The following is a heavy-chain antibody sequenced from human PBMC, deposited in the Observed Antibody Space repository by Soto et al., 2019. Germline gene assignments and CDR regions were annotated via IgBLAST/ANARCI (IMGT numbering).Heavy chain of an antibody. CDR3: ARDRYCTNGVCYSYYYYGMDV. V-gene: IGHV3-7*01. CDR2: IKQDGSEK. Sequence: GWSLRLSCASSVFTFISYWMSWVRQAPGKGLEWVANIKQDGSEKYYVDSVKGRFTISRDNAKNSLYLQMNSLRAEDTAVYYCARDRYCTNGVCYSYYYYGMDVWGQGTTVTVSS. D-gene: IGHD2-8*01. J-gene: IGHJ6*02. CDR1: VFTFISYW.